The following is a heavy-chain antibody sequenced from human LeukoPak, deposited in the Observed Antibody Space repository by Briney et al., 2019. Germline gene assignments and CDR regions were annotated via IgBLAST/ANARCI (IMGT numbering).Heavy chain of an antibody. CDR3: ARVHCSGGSCYSAEYFQH. Sequence: ASVKVSRKASGYTFTGYYMHWVRQAPGQGLEWMGWINPNSGGTNYAQKFQGRVTMTRDTSISTAYMELSRLRSDDTAVYYCARVHCSGGSCYSAEYFQHWGQGTLVTVSS. D-gene: IGHD2-15*01. CDR1: GYTFTGYY. V-gene: IGHV1-2*02. J-gene: IGHJ1*01. CDR2: INPNSGGT.